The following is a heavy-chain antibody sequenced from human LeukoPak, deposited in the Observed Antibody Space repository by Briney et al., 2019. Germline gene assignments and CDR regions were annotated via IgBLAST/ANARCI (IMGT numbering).Heavy chain of an antibody. CDR2: IFYSGTT. D-gene: IGHD1-14*01. J-gene: IGHJ4*02. V-gene: IGHV4-39*01. Sequence: PSETLSLTCTVSGGSISSTAYYWVWIRQPPGTGLEWIGTIFYSGTTYYNPSLKSRLTISVDTSKNQFSLRLNSVTAADTAIYYCARRLGTYNPYFDSWGQGTLVTVSS. CDR3: ARRLGTYNPYFDS. CDR1: GGSISSTAYY.